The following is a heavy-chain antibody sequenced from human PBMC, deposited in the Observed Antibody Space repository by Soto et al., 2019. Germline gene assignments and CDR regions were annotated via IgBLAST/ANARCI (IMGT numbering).Heavy chain of an antibody. Sequence: QVQLVQSGAEVKKPGSSVKVSCKASGGTFSSYAISWVRQAPGQGLEWMGGIIPIFGTANYAQKFQGRVTITADKATSKAYMELSSLRSEDTAVYYCARDTRGNYYDSSGYSRWVVWGQGTLVTVSS. CDR2: IIPIFGTA. CDR3: ARDTRGNYYDSSGYSRWVV. D-gene: IGHD3-22*01. V-gene: IGHV1-69*06. CDR1: GGTFSSYA. J-gene: IGHJ4*02.